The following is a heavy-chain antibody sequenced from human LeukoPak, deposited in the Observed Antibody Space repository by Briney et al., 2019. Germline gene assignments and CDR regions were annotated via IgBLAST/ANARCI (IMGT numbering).Heavy chain of an antibody. CDR2: ISGSGGST. Sequence: GGSLRLSCAASGFTFSSYAMSWVRQAPGKGLEWVSAISGSGGSTYYADSVKGRFTISRDNSKNTLYLQMNSLRAEDTAVYYCAKRNRRTIAVDYFDYWGQGTLVTVSS. V-gene: IGHV3-23*01. CDR1: GFTFSSYA. D-gene: IGHD6-19*01. CDR3: AKRNRRTIAVDYFDY. J-gene: IGHJ4*02.